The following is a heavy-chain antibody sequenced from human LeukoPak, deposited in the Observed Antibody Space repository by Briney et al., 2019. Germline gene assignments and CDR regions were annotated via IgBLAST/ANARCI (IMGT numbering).Heavy chain of an antibody. J-gene: IGHJ4*02. D-gene: IGHD4-11*01. CDR2: IKQDGSEM. CDR1: GFTFSNTA. CDR3: VRSPFSNGY. V-gene: IGHV3-7*03. Sequence: SGGSLRLSCAVSGFTFSNTAMTWVRQAPGKGLEWVANIKQDGSEMYYVDSVKGRFTISRDNAKNSLYLQMNSLRAEDTAVYYCVRSPFSNGYWGQGTLVTVSS.